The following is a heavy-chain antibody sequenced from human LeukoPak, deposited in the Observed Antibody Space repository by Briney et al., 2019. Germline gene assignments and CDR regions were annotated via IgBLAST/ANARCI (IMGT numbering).Heavy chain of an antibody. J-gene: IGHJ5*02. V-gene: IGHV4-59*01. Sequence: SETLSLTCTVSGGSISSYYWSWIRQPPGKGLEWIGYIYYSGSTNYNPSLKSRVTISVDTSKNQFSLKLSSVTAADTAVYYCTMAAIPINWFDPWGQGTLVTVSS. CDR2: IYYSGST. CDR1: GGSISSYY. D-gene: IGHD3-10*01. CDR3: TMAAIPINWFDP.